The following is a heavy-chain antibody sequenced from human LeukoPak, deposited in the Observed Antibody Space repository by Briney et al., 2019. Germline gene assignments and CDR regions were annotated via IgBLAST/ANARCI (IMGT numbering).Heavy chain of an antibody. V-gene: IGHV3-30*03. Sequence: GRSLRLSCAASGFTFSSYGMHWVRQAPGKGLEWVAVISYDGSNKYYADSVKGRFTISRDNSKNTLYLQMNSLRAEDTAVYYCARNGGGRDLDYWGQGTLVTVSS. CDR3: ARNGGGRDLDY. D-gene: IGHD5-24*01. CDR2: ISYDGSNK. CDR1: GFTFSSYG. J-gene: IGHJ4*02.